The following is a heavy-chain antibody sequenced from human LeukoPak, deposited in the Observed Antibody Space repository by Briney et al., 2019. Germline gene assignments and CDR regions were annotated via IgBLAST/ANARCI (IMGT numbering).Heavy chain of an antibody. Sequence: GGSLRLSCTASGFTFADDWMSWVRQAPGKGLEWVGRIRTSTDGGSADYAAPVKGRFTISRDDSKNMLYLHMTSLKTEDTAVYYCTSTYYDFWSIYWGQGTLVTVSS. V-gene: IGHV3-15*01. CDR3: TSTYYDFWSIY. D-gene: IGHD3-3*01. CDR2: IRTSTDGGSA. CDR1: GFTFADDW. J-gene: IGHJ4*02.